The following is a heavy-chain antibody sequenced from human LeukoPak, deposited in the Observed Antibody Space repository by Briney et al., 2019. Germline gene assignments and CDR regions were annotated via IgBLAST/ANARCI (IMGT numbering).Heavy chain of an antibody. CDR1: GYTFTGDY. V-gene: IGHV1-2*02. CDR2: INHNSGGT. CDR3: ARGGSKPRMGADDC. Sequence: GASLKDSCKASGYTFTGDYIHWLRPPPGQGLEWLGWINHNSGGTNYALKFKGRVTMTRDKYISTTYMEMNTLRYDDTDMYYCARGGSKPRMGADDCWGQGMVVIV. D-gene: IGHD1-26*01. J-gene: IGHJ4*02.